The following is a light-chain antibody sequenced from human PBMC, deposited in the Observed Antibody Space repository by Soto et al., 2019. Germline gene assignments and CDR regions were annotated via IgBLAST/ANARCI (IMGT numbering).Light chain of an antibody. J-gene: IGKJ2*01. CDR3: PQLTNFRFT. CDR1: QGINKF. V-gene: IGKV1-9*01. CDR2: GAS. Sequence: IQLTQSPSSLSASVGDRVPITCRASQGINKFLAWYQQSPGTAPQLLVYGASTLQSGVPSRFSGSGSGTDLTLSISSLQPEDFATYYCPQLTNFRFTFGQGTKLDIK.